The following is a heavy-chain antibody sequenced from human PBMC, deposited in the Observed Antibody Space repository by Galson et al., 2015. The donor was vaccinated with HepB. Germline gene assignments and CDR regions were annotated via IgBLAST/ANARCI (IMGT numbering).Heavy chain of an antibody. CDR1: GFTFSSYA. D-gene: IGHD6-19*01. CDR2: LSGSGGST. CDR3: AKLSGRGAVAGIYYFDY. J-gene: IGHJ4*02. V-gene: IGHV3-23*01. Sequence: SLRLSCAASGFTFSSYAMSWVRQAPGKGLEWVSALSGSGGSTHYADSVKGRFTISRDNSKNTLYLQMNSLRAEDTAVYYCAKLSGRGAVAGIYYFDYWGQGTLVTVSS.